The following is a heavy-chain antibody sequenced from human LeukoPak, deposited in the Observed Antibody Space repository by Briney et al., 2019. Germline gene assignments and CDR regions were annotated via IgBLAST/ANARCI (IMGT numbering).Heavy chain of an antibody. CDR2: ISGSGDST. D-gene: IGHD4-11*01. CDR1: GFTFSTYA. Sequence: PGGSLRLSCAASGFTFSTYAMNWVRQAPGKGLEWVSGISGSGDSTYYADSVKGRFTISRDNSKKALFLQVNSLRAEDTAVYYCAKRRTADYSDYAFDYWGQGTLVTVSS. CDR3: AKRRTADYSDYAFDY. J-gene: IGHJ4*02. V-gene: IGHV3-23*01.